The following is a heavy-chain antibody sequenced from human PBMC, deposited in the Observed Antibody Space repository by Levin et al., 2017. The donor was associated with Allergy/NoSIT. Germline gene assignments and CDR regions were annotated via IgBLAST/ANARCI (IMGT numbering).Heavy chain of an antibody. Sequence: PGGSLRLSCAASGFTFSSYGMHWVRQAPGKGLEWVAVISYDGSNKYYADSVKGRFTISRDNSKNTLYLQMNSLRAEDTAVYYCAKSPGSGTLGYCSHWGQGTLVTVSS. CDR1: GFTFSSYG. CDR3: AKSPGSGTLGYCSH. D-gene: IGHD2-15*01. V-gene: IGHV3-30*18. J-gene: IGHJ4*02. CDR2: ISYDGSNK.